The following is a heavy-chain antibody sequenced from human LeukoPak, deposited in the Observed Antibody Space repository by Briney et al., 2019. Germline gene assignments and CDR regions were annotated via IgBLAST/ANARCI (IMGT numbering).Heavy chain of an antibody. V-gene: IGHV3-23*01. CDR2: ISGSGLST. J-gene: IGHJ4*02. Sequence: PGGSLRLSCAASGFSLSTYAMSWVRQAPGKGLEWVSAISGSGLSTYYADSVRGRFTISRDNSKNTLYLQMNSLRAEDTAVYYCAKAKYSGSYYFDYWGQGTLVTVSS. CDR3: AKAKYSGSYYFDY. CDR1: GFSLSTYA. D-gene: IGHD1-26*01.